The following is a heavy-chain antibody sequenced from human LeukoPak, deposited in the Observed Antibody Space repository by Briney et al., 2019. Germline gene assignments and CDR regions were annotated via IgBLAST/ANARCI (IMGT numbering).Heavy chain of an antibody. D-gene: IGHD3-10*01. J-gene: IGHJ4*02. CDR1: GFTFSSYA. Sequence: GGSLRLSCAASGFTFSSYAMHWVRQAPGKGLEWVAVISYDGSNKYYADSVKGRFTISRDNSKNTLYLQMNSLRAEDTAVYYCARDYGYWGQGTLVTVSS. V-gene: IGHV3-30*04. CDR2: ISYDGSNK. CDR3: ARDYGY.